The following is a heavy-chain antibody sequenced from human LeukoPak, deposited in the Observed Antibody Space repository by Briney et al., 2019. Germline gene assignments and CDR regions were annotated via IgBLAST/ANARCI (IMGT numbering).Heavy chain of an antibody. D-gene: IGHD3-3*01. Sequence: PSETLSLTCTVSGGSISSSSYSWGWIRQPPGKGLEWIGSIYYSGSTYDNPSLKSRVTISVDTSKNQFSLKLSSVTAADTAVYYCASSITIFGVVIRFDYWGQGTLVTVCS. J-gene: IGHJ4*02. V-gene: IGHV4-39*01. CDR2: IYYSGST. CDR1: GGSISSSSYS. CDR3: ASSITIFGVVIRFDY.